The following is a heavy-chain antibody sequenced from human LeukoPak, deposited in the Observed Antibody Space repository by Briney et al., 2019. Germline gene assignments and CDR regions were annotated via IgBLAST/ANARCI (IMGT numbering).Heavy chain of an antibody. CDR2: IYYDGRNA. Sequence: GGSLRLSCAASGFTFNSYGMYWVRQAPGKGLEWVAFIYYDGRNAYYADSVKGRFTISRDNSKDTLYLQMNSLRAEDTAVYYCAKGYYDYVWGSYYFDYWGQGTLVTVSS. CDR3: AKGYYDYVWGSYYFDY. V-gene: IGHV3-30*02. J-gene: IGHJ4*02. CDR1: GFTFNSYG. D-gene: IGHD3-16*01.